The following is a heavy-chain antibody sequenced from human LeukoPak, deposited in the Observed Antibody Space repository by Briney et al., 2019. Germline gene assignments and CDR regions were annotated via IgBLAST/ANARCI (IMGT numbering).Heavy chain of an antibody. Sequence: EASVKVSCKASGYTFPSYFMHWVRQAPGQGLEWMGIINSTGGSTTYAQKFQGRVTMTRDTSTSTVYMELSSLRSDDTAVYYCARTAARRFDYWGQGTLVTVSS. V-gene: IGHV1-46*01. D-gene: IGHD6-6*01. CDR3: ARTAARRFDY. CDR2: INSTGGST. J-gene: IGHJ4*02. CDR1: GYTFPSYF.